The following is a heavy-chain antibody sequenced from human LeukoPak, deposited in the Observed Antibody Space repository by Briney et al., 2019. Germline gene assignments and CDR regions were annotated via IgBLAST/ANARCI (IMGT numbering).Heavy chain of an antibody. D-gene: IGHD1-14*01. CDR2: IISSGSTI. CDR3: ARDFLTGGFDP. V-gene: IGHV3-11*01. Sequence: GGALRLSCAASGFTFSDYYMSWIRQAPGEGLEWGSYIISSGSTIYYADSLKGRFTISRDNARNSLYLQMNSLRAEDTAVYYCARDFLTGGFDPWGQGTLVTVSS. J-gene: IGHJ5*02. CDR1: GFTFSDYY.